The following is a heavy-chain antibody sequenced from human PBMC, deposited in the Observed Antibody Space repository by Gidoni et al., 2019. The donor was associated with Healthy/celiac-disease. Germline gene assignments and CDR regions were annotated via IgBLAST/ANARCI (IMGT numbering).Heavy chain of an antibody. CDR3: ASTPEVVCGGDCFTYYFDY. D-gene: IGHD2-21*02. CDR1: GGSIRSSSYY. Sequence: QLQLQESGPGLVKPSETLSLTCTVSGGSIRSSSYYWGWIRQPPGKGLEWIGSIYYSGSTYYNPSLKSRVTISVDTSKNQFSLKLSSVTAADTAVYYCASTPEVVCGGDCFTYYFDYWGQGTLVTVSS. CDR2: IYYSGST. J-gene: IGHJ4*02. V-gene: IGHV4-39*07.